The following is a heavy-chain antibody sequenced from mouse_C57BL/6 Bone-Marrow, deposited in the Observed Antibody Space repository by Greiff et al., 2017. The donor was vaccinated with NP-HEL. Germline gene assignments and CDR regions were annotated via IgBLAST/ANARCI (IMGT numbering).Heavy chain of an antibody. CDR1: GYTFTSYW. CDR2: IDPSDSYT. CDR3: ARREGNYYGSSYVRYYYAMDY. J-gene: IGHJ4*01. Sequence: QVQLQQPGAALVRPGTSVKLSCKASGYTFTSYWMHWVKHRPGQGLEWIGVIDPSDSYTNYNQKFKGKATLTVDTSSSTAYMQLSSLTSEDSAVYYCARREGNYYGSSYVRYYYAMDYWGQGTSVTVSS. D-gene: IGHD1-1*01. V-gene: IGHV1-59*01.